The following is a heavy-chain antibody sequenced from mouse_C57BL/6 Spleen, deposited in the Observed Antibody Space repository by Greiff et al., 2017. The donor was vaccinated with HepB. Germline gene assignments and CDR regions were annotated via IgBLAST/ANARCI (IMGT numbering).Heavy chain of an antibody. D-gene: IGHD4-1*01. CDR2: SRNKANDYTT. CDR1: GFTFSDFY. J-gene: IGHJ2*01. CDR3: ARDELGRPFDY. Sequence: EVQGVESGGGLVQSGRSLRLSCATSGFTFSDFYMEWVRQAPGKGLEWIAASRNKANDYTTEYSASVKGRFIVSRDTSQSILYLQMNALRAEDTAIYYCARDELGRPFDYWGQGTTLTVSS. V-gene: IGHV7-1*01.